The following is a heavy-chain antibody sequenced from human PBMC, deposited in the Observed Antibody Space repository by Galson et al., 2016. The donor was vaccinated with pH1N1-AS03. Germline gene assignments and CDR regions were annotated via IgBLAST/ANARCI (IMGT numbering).Heavy chain of an antibody. CDR3: ARDYIVGATRGAGTFDV. Sequence: SLRLSCAASGFTFSDFAMHWVRQAPGKGLDWVVVISYDGSNKYYEDSVKGRFTISRDSSKNTLYLQMNSLRPEDTAMYYCARDYIVGATRGAGTFDVWGHGTMVTVSS. CDR1: GFTFSDFA. D-gene: IGHD1-26*01. V-gene: IGHV3-30-3*01. J-gene: IGHJ3*01. CDR2: ISYDGSNK.